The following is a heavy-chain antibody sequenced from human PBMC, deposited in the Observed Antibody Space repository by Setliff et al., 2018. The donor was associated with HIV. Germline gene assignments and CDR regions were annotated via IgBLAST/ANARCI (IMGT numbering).Heavy chain of an antibody. CDR2: INTGSGNT. CDR3: ARDRVPKRGHSYREPDFDP. J-gene: IGHJ5*02. V-gene: IGHV1-3*04. D-gene: IGHD3-16*02. Sequence: ASVKVSCKASGYSFTSHSMHWVRQAPGQRLEWMGWINTGSGNTKYSQKFQDRVTITRDTSANTGYLEVTGLRFEDTAVYYCARDRVPKRGHSYREPDFDPWGQGTLVTVSS. CDR1: GYSFTSHS.